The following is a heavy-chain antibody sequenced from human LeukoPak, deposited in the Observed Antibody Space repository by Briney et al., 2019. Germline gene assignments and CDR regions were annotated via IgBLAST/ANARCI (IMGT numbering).Heavy chain of an antibody. CDR2: ISWNSGSI. Sequence: GGSLRLSCAASGFTFDDYAMHWVRQAPGKGLEWVSGISWNSGSIGYADSVKGRFTIPRDNAKNSLYLQMNSLGAEDTALYYCAKGGRRQWGNFDYWGQGILVTVSS. CDR1: GFTFDDYA. J-gene: IGHJ4*02. V-gene: IGHV3-9*01. D-gene: IGHD6-19*01. CDR3: AKGGRRQWGNFDY.